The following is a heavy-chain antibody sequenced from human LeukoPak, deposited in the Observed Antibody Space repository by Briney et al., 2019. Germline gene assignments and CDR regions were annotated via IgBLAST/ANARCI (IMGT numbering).Heavy chain of an antibody. V-gene: IGHV5-51*01. J-gene: IGHJ4*02. CDR2: IYPGDSDT. Sequence: GESLKISCKGSGYSFTSYWIGWVRQMPGKGLEWMGIIYPGDSDTRYSPSFQGQVTISADKSISTAYLQWSSLKASDTAMYYCARLPYYYDLGRIPLRYWGQGTLVTVSS. D-gene: IGHD3-22*01. CDR3: ARLPYYYDLGRIPLRY. CDR1: GYSFTSYW.